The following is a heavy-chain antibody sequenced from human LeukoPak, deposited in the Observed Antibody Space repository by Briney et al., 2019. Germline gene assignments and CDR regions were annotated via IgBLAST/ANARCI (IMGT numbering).Heavy chain of an antibody. V-gene: IGHV1-2*06. CDR2: INPNSGDT. Sequence: ASVKVSCKASGYTFTGYYMHWVRQAPGQGLEWMGRINPNSGDTNYAQKFQGRVTTTRDTSISTAYMDLSRLRSDDTAVYYCAGEVDIVATFDYWGQGTLVTVSS. CDR3: AGEVDIVATFDY. CDR1: GYTFTGYY. J-gene: IGHJ4*02. D-gene: IGHD5-12*01.